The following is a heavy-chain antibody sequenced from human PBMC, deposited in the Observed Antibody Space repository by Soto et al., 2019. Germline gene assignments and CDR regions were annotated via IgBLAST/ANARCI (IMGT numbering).Heavy chain of an antibody. CDR3: ARHRIEVVWRGFDY. J-gene: IGHJ4*02. Sequence: QLQLQESGPGLVKPSETLSLTCTVSADSSTISNSYWGWLRQPPGKGLQWIGSSSYNGGTLYNPSLKGRVAISVDTSKKQSSLQVTSVTAADTAMYFCARHRIEVVWRGFDYWGQGSPVTVSS. CDR2: SSYNGGT. D-gene: IGHD1-1*01. V-gene: IGHV4-39*01. CDR1: ADSSTISNSY.